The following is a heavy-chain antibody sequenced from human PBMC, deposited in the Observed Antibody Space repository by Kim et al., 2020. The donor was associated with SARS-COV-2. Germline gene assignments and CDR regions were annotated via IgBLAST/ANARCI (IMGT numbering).Heavy chain of an antibody. CDR1: GFTFRCYT. Sequence: GGSLRLSCAASGFTFRCYTMNWVRQAPGGGLEWVSSISCSTGNMYYADSVQGRFTISRDNAKNSVSLQINGLRVEDSGVYYCARTEAVAGRDWGQGTLATVSS. CDR2: ISCSTGNM. V-gene: IGHV3-21*01. J-gene: IGHJ4*02. D-gene: IGHD6-19*01. CDR3: ARTEAVAGRD.